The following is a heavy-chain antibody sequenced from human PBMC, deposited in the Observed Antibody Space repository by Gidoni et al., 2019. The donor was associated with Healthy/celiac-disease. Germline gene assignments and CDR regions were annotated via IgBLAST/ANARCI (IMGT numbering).Heavy chain of an antibody. J-gene: IGHJ4*02. CDR3: ARLPAPGYFDY. CDR2: IYYSGST. V-gene: IGHV4-39*01. CDR1: GGSISSSSYY. Sequence: QLQLQESGPGLVKPSETLSLTCTVSGGSISSSSYYWGWIRQPPGKGLAWIGRIYYSGSTYYNPSRKSRVTISVDTSKNQFSLKLSSVTAADTAVYYCARLPAPGYFDYWGQGTLVTVSS.